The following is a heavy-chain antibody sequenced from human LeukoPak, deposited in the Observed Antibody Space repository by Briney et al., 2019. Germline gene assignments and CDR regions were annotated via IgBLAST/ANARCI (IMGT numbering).Heavy chain of an antibody. CDR3: ARDPRTGADDY. V-gene: IGHV4-38-2*02. Sequence: SETLSLTCTVSGYSISSGYYWGWIRQPPGKGLEWIGSIYHSGSTYYNPSLKSRVTISVDTSKNQFSLKLSSVTAADTAVYYCARDPRTGADDYWGQGTLVTVSS. CDR2: IYHSGST. J-gene: IGHJ4*02. CDR1: GYSISSGYY. D-gene: IGHD1-26*01.